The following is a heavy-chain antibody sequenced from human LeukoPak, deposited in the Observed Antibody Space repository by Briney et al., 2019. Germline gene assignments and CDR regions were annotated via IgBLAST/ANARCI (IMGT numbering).Heavy chain of an antibody. CDR2: IYYSGST. Sequence: PSQTLSITCTVSGGSISSGDYYWSWIRQPPGKGLEWIGYIYYSGSTYYNPSLKRRVTISVDTSKNQFSLKLSSVTAADTAVYYCSGYQLLYGDIDYWGQGTLVTVSS. V-gene: IGHV4-30-4*08. D-gene: IGHD2-2*02. CDR1: GGSISSGDYY. J-gene: IGHJ4*02. CDR3: SGYQLLYGDIDY.